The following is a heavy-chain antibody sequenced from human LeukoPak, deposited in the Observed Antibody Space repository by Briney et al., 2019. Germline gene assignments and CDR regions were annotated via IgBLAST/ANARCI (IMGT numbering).Heavy chain of an antibody. CDR2: IWHDGSVE. CDR3: AKEGDQFRGYLDA. V-gene: IGHV3-33*06. Sequence: GEFLKISCTASGFMFSRLGMQWVRQAPGEGLEWVAMIWHDGSVEEYADSVKGRFTTSRDNSQNTLYLQMNSLRGDDTAVYYCAKEGDQFRGYLDAWGEGTTVTVSS. D-gene: IGHD3-16*01. J-gene: IGHJ6*03. CDR1: GFMFSRLG.